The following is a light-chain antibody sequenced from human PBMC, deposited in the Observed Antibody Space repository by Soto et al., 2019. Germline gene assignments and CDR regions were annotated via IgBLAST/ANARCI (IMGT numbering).Light chain of an antibody. Sequence: DTVMTQSPLSLPVTPGEPASISCRSSQSLLHTNGYNYLDWYLQKPRQSPQVLVYLGSNRSSGVPDRFSGSGSGTDFTLKISRVEAEDVGLYYCMQYLQTPRTFGQGTKVEIK. V-gene: IGKV2-28*01. J-gene: IGKJ1*01. CDR2: LGS. CDR1: QSLLHTNGYNY. CDR3: MQYLQTPRT.